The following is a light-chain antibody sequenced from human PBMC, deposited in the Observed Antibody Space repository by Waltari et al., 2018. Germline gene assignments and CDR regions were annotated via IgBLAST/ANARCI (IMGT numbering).Light chain of an antibody. V-gene: IGLV2-14*03. CDR1: SRDVGGLNF. Sequence: QSALTQPASVSGSPGQSISISGTGISRDVGGLNFVSWYQQHPGKAPKLMIYDVFNRPSGVSTRFSGSKSDNAASLAISGLQAEDEAVYYCSSYTASPPHVVFGGGTKVTVL. CDR2: DVF. CDR3: SSYTASPPHVV. J-gene: IGLJ2*01.